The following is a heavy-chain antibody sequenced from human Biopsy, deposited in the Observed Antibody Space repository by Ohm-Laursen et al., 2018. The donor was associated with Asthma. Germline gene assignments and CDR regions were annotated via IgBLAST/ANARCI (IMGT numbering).Heavy chain of an antibody. CDR3: ARKAGSCISRTCYSLDF. Sequence: GASVKVSCKSLGGTFNTYVIGWVRQAPGQGLEWMGGINSVFGTTTYPQKFQDRVTITADDSTSTVYMELSSLRSEDTAVYYCARKAGSCISRTCYSLDFWCQGTLVTVSS. CDR2: INSVFGTT. D-gene: IGHD2-2*01. J-gene: IGHJ4*02. CDR1: GGTFNTYV. V-gene: IGHV1-69*13.